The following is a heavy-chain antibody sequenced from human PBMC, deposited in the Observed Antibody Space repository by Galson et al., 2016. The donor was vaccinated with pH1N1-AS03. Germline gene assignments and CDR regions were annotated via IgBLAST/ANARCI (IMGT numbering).Heavy chain of an antibody. Sequence: SLRLSCAASGFTFDDYAMHWVRQAPGKGLEWVSGISWNSGSKAYSDSVKGRFTISRDNAKNSLYLQMDILRPEDTALYYCVKDFDKYTFGYGTFFDYWGREPWSPSPQ. CDR1: GFTFDDYA. V-gene: IGHV3-9*01. CDR3: VKDFDKYTFGYGTFFDY. J-gene: IGHJ4*02. CDR2: ISWNSGSK. D-gene: IGHD5-18*01.